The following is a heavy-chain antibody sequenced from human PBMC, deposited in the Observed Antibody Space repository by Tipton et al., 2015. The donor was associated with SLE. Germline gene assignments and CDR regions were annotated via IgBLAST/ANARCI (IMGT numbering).Heavy chain of an antibody. CDR2: IDPNGSPT. CDR1: GFTFSSYW. J-gene: IGHJ4*02. CDR3: ASLSAPSDY. V-gene: IGHV3-74*01. Sequence: SLRLSCAVSGFTFSSYWMHWVRQPPGKGLVWVSEIDPNGSPTNYADSVKDRFTVSRDNAKNTLFLEMSSLRVDDTAVYYCASLSAPSDYWGQGTLVTVSS.